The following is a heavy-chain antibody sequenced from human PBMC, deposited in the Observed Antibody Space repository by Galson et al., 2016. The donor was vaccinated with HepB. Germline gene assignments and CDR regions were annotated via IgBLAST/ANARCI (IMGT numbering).Heavy chain of an antibody. J-gene: IGHJ4*02. Sequence: ETLSLTCGVSGGSISTNNWWNWVRQPPGKGLEWIGDIYHSGYTNYHPSLKSRVTISVDKSKNQFSLKLSSVTAADTAAYFCARTTSGAGGNDYWGPGTLVTVSS. V-gene: IGHV4-4*01. CDR2: IYHSGYT. CDR1: GGSISTNNW. D-gene: IGHD2-2*01. CDR3: ARTTSGAGGNDY.